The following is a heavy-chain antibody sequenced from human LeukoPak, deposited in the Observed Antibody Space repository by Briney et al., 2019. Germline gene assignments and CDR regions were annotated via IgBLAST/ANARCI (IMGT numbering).Heavy chain of an antibody. CDR1: GGTFSSYA. J-gene: IGHJ4*02. V-gene: IGHV1-69*05. D-gene: IGHD3-10*01. Sequence: SVKVSCKASGGTFSSYAISWVRQAPGQGLEWMGGIIPIFGTANYAQKFQGRVTITTDESTSTAYMELSSLKSEDTAVYYCTRADVYYGSGSYYNAPGYWGQGTLVTVSS. CDR3: TRADVYYGSGSYYNAPGY. CDR2: IIPIFGTA.